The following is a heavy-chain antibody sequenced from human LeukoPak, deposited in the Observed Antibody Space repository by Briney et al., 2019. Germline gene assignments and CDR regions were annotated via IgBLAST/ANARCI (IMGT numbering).Heavy chain of an antibody. CDR3: ARGAVAGTNLGY. Sequence: KPGGSLRLSCAASGFTFSSYSMNWVRQAPGKGLEWVSSISSSSSYIYYADSVKGRFTISRDNAKNSLYLQMNSLRAEDTAVYYRARGAVAGTNLGYWGQGTLVTVSS. CDR2: ISSSSSYI. D-gene: IGHD6-19*01. CDR1: GFTFSSYS. V-gene: IGHV3-21*01. J-gene: IGHJ4*02.